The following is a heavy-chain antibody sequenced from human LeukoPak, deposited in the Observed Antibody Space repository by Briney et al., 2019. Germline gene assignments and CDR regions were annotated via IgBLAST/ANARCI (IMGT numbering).Heavy chain of an antibody. CDR1: GGTFSSYA. Sequence: ASVKVSCKASGGTFSSYAISWVRQAPGQGLEWMGGIIPIFGTANYAQKFQGRVTITADESTSTAYMELSSLRSEDTAVYYCARDRNGAYYDSSGSYYYMDVWDKGTTVTISS. CDR3: ARDRNGAYYDSSGSYYYMDV. J-gene: IGHJ6*03. D-gene: IGHD3-22*01. V-gene: IGHV1-69*13. CDR2: IIPIFGTA.